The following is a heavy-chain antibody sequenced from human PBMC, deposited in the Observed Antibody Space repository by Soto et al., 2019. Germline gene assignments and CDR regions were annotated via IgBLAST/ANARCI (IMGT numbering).Heavy chain of an antibody. V-gene: IGHV3-21*01. CDR1: GFTFSSYS. CDR2: ISSSSSYI. CDR3: ASSGNLELPRGYYYYMDV. J-gene: IGHJ6*03. D-gene: IGHD1-26*01. Sequence: GGSLRLSCAASGFTFSSYSMNWVRQAPGKGLEWVSSISSSSSYIYYADSVKGRFTISRDNAKNSLYLQMNSLRAEDTAVYYCASSGNLELPRGYYYYMDVWGKGTTVTVSS.